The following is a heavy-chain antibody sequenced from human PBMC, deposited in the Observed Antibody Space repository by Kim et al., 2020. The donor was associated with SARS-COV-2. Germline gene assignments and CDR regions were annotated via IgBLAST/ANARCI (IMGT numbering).Heavy chain of an antibody. J-gene: IGHJ5*02. D-gene: IGHD2-2*01. CDR2: INHSGST. Sequence: SETLSLTCAVYGGSFSGYYWSWIRQPPGKGLEWIGEINHSGSTNYNPSLKSRVTISVDTSKNQFSLKLSSVTAADTAVYYCARGNGIVVVPAAIANWFDPWGQGTLVTVSS. CDR3: ARGNGIVVVPAAIANWFDP. V-gene: IGHV4-34*01. CDR1: GGSFSGYY.